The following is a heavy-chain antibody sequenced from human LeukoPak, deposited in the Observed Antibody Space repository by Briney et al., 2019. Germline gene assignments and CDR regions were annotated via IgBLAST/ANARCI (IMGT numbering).Heavy chain of an antibody. J-gene: IGHJ6*02. D-gene: IGHD1-26*01. CDR2: ISSSSSYI. CDR1: GFTFADYS. Sequence: GGSLRLSCAASGFTFADYSMNWVRQAPGKGLEWVSSISSSSSYIYYADSVKGRFTISRDNSKNTLYLQMNSLRAEDTAVYYCARESGSYGGGYYYYYYGMDVWGQGTTVTVSS. V-gene: IGHV3-21*04. CDR3: ARESGSYGGGYYYYYYGMDV.